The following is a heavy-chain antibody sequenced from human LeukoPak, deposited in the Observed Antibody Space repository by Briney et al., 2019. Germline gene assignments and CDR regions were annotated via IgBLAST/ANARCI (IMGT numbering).Heavy chain of an antibody. CDR2: INSDGSGT. D-gene: IGHD3-22*01. Sequence: GGSLRLSCAASGFTFSDYWMHWVRQAPGKGLVWVSRINSDGSGTTYADSVKGRFTISRDNSKNTLYLQMNSLRAEDTAVYYCAKNVGITMIVVVRFDYWGQGTLVTVSS. CDR1: GFTFSDYW. CDR3: AKNVGITMIVVVRFDY. V-gene: IGHV3-74*01. J-gene: IGHJ4*02.